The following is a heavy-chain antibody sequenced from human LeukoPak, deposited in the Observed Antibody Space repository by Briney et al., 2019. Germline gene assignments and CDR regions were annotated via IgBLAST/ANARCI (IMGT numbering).Heavy chain of an antibody. Sequence: PSETLSLTCTVSGGSISSYYWSWIRQPAGKGLEWIGRIYTSGSTNYNPSLKSRVTMSVDTSKNQFSLKLSSVTAADTAVYYCARANTYYYDSSGYSPEVYYFDYWGQGTLVTVS. CDR2: IYTSGST. CDR3: ARANTYYYDSSGYSPEVYYFDY. V-gene: IGHV4-4*07. D-gene: IGHD3-22*01. CDR1: GGSISSYY. J-gene: IGHJ4*02.